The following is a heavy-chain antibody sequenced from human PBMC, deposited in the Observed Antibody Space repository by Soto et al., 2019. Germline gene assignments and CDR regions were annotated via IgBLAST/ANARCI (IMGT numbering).Heavy chain of an antibody. CDR1: GFTFSSYG. D-gene: IGHD5-12*01. V-gene: IGHV3-30*18. Sequence: AGGSLRLSCAASGFTFSSYGMHWVRQAPGKGLEWVAVISYDGSNKYYADSVKGRFTISRDNSKNTLYLQMNSLRAEDTAVYYCAKIGGATTSDNDYWGQGTLVTVSS. CDR2: ISYDGSNK. J-gene: IGHJ4*02. CDR3: AKIGGATTSDNDY.